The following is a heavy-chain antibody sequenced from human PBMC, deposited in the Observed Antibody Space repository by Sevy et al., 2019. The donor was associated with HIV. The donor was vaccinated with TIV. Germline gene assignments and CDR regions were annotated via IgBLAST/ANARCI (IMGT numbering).Heavy chain of an antibody. V-gene: IGHV1-8*01. CDR3: ARGSAICSSTSCYNILDYYYGMDV. Sequence: ASVKVSCKASGYTFTSYDINWVRQATGQGLEWMGWMNPNSGNTGYAQKFQGRVTMTRNTSISTAYMELGSLRSEDTAVYYCARGSAICSSTSCYNILDYYYGMDVWGQGTTVTVSS. J-gene: IGHJ6*02. D-gene: IGHD2-2*02. CDR2: MNPNSGNT. CDR1: GYTFTSYD.